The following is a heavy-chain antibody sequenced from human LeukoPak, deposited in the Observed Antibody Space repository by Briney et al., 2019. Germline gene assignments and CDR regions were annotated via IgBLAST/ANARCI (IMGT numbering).Heavy chain of an antibody. D-gene: IGHD6-13*01. V-gene: IGHV5-51*01. J-gene: IGHJ4*02. CDR3: ARCIAAAGPFDY. CDR2: IYPGDSYT. Sequence: GESLKISCKGSGYSFTSYWIGWVRQMPGKGLEWMGSIYPGDSYTRYSPSFEGQVTISADKSISTASLKWRSMKASDTAMYYCARCIAAAGPFDYWGQGTLVTVSS. CDR1: GYSFTSYW.